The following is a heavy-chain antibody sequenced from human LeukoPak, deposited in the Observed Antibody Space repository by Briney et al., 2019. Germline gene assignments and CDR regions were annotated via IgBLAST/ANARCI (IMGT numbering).Heavy chain of an antibody. V-gene: IGHV4-34*01. D-gene: IGHD2-2*01. CDR3: ARHVVVVPDASMDV. CDR1: GGSFSGYY. J-gene: IGHJ6*03. CDR2: INHSGST. Sequence: SETLSLTCAVYGGSFSGYYWSWIRQPPGKGLEWIGEINHSGSTNYNPSLKSRVTISVDTSKNQFSLKLSSVTAADTAVYYCARHVVVVPDASMDVWGKGTTVTISS.